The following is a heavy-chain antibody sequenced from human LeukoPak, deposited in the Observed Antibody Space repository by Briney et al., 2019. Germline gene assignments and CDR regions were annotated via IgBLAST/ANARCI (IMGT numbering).Heavy chain of an antibody. D-gene: IGHD2/OR15-2a*01. J-gene: IGHJ6*02. CDR2: VYPGGFT. CDR3: AIGGVIWRMDV. CDR1: GFTLTSNY. Sequence: GGSLRLSCAVSGFTLTSNYMRWVRQAPGKGLEWVSVVYPGGFTYHADSVKGRFTISRDTSKNTVYLQMNSLRAEDTAVYYCAIGGVIWRMDVWGQGTTVTVSS. V-gene: IGHV3-66*01.